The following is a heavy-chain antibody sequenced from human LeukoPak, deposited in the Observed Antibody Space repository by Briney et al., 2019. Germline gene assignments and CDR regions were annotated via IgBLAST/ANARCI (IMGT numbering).Heavy chain of an antibody. Sequence: ASVKVSCKASGYTFTSYEINWVRQATGQGLEWMGWMNPNRGNTGYAQKFQGRVTMTRNMSISTAYMELSSLGSEDTAVYYCARGQVGITISGDRKYYFDSWGQGTLVIVSS. D-gene: IGHD3-3*01. CDR3: ARGQVGITISGDRKYYFDS. J-gene: IGHJ4*02. V-gene: IGHV1-8*01. CDR2: MNPNRGNT. CDR1: GYTFTSYE.